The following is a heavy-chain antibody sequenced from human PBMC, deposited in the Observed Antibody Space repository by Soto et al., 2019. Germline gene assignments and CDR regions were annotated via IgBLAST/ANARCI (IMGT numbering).Heavy chain of an antibody. J-gene: IGHJ4*02. Sequence: QVPLVQSGAEVKKPGASVKVSCKASGYTFTSYGISWVRQAPGQGLEWMGWISAYNGNTNYAQKLQGRVTMTTDTSTSTAYMELRSLRSDDTAVYYCARVGTSYYYDSSGYYRFDYWGQGTLVTVSS. CDR2: ISAYNGNT. D-gene: IGHD3-22*01. V-gene: IGHV1-18*04. CDR3: ARVGTSYYYDSSGYYRFDY. CDR1: GYTFTSYG.